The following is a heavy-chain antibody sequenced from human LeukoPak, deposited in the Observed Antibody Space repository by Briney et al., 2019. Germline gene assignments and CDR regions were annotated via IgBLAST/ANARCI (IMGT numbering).Heavy chain of an antibody. CDR1: GLPFSSYW. D-gene: IGHD3-3*01. Sequence: GGSLRLSCAASGLPFSSYWMSWVRQAPGKGLEWVANIKQDGSEQNYVDSVKGRFTISRDNARNSLYLQMDSLRAEDTAVYYCAKIEGDFWSGYSGSDYYYMDVWGKGTTVTVSS. CDR2: IKQDGSEQ. J-gene: IGHJ6*03. CDR3: AKIEGDFWSGYSGSDYYYMDV. V-gene: IGHV3-7*01.